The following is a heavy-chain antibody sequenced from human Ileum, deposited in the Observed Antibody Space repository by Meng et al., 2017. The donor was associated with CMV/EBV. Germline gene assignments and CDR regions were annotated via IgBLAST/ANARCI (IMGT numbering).Heavy chain of an antibody. CDR1: GFAFRYSA. D-gene: IGHD4/OR15-4a*01. J-gene: IGHJ5*02. CDR2: IRDGPNNYAT. Sequence: KVSCATAGFAFRYSAMHWVRQASGKGLEWVGRIRDGPNNYATTYADPVRGRFTISRDDTKNTASLLMDSLKIRDTATYYCSSLHDSGDHWGQGTLVTVSS. CDR3: SSLHDSGDH. V-gene: IGHV3-73*01.